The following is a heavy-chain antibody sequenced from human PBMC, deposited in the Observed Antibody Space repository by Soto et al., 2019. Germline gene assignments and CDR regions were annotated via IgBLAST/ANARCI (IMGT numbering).Heavy chain of an antibody. J-gene: IGHJ6*02. CDR3: VRNWRYYGGDYYYGMDA. V-gene: IGHV2-5*02. CDR2: IYWDDDE. Sequence: ITLKESGPTLVKPTQTLTLTCTFSGFSLNTGGVGVGWVRQPRGKAMEWLALIYWDDDERYRPSLRSRLNITKDTINNQVVLTMTNMDPEDPATYHCVRNWRYYGGDYYYGMDAWGQGTTVTVSS. D-gene: IGHD3-10*01. CDR1: GFSLNTGGVG.